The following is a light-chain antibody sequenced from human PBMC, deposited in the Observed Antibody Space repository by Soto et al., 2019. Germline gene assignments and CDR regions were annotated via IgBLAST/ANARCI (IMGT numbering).Light chain of an antibody. CDR1: SSDVGDYNY. J-gene: IGLJ3*02. V-gene: IGLV2-11*01. CDR3: CYFAGSDTFLV. CDR2: DVS. Sequence: QSALTQPRSVSGSPGQSVTISCTGTSSDVGDYNYVSWYQQYPGKAPKLVIYDVSKRPSGVPDRFSGSKSGNTASLTISGLQAEDEEAYYCCYFAGSDTFLVFGGGTKVTVL.